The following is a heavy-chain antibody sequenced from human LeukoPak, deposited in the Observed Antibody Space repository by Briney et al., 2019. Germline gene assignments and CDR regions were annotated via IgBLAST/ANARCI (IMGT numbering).Heavy chain of an antibody. D-gene: IGHD1-26*01. V-gene: IGHV3-23*01. CDR2: IEGSGST. Sequence: PGGSLRLSCAASGFTFSNFVMTWVRQAPGKGLQWVSTIEGSGSTYYADSVRGRFSISRDNSKNTLSLQMNSLRPEDTAVYYCATGTFYEDVLDYWGQGALVTVSS. CDR1: GFTFSNFV. J-gene: IGHJ4*02. CDR3: ATGTFYEDVLDY.